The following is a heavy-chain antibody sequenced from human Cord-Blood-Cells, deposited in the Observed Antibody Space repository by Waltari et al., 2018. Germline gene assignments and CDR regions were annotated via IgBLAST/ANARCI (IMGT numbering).Heavy chain of an antibody. CDR2: SYHSGST. D-gene: IGHD2-2*01. V-gene: IGHV4-38-2*02. CDR3: ARSFCSSTSCLNWFDP. CDR1: GYSISSGYY. Sequence: QVQLQESGPGLVKPSETLSLTCTVSGYSISSGYYWGWIRQPPGKGLEWIGSSYHSGSTYYHPSPKGRVTISGDTSKSQCSLTLSSVTAADTAVYYCARSFCSSTSCLNWFDPWGQGTLVTVSS. J-gene: IGHJ5*02.